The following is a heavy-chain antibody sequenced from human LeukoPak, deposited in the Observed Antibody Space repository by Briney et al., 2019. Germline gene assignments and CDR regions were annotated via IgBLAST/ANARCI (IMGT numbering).Heavy chain of an antibody. CDR3: ARGHYDVLAASYKWTPDY. Sequence: GGSLRLSCAASGFTFNTFNMNWVRQAPGKGLEWVSSITSGGDYVYYADSVKGRFTTSRDNAKNSLSLQLNSLRVEDTAVYYCARGHYDVLAASYKWTPDYWGQGTLVTVSS. J-gene: IGHJ4*02. V-gene: IGHV3-21*01. CDR2: ITSGGDYV. D-gene: IGHD3-9*01. CDR1: GFTFNTFN.